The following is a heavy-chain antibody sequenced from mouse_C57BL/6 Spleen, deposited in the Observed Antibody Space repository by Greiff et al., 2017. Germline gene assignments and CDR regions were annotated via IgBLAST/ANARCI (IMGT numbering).Heavy chain of an antibody. J-gene: IGHJ1*03. CDR1: GYTFTDYE. CDR3: AVIRRWYFDV. Sequence: QVQLQQSGAELVRPGASVTLSCKASGYTFTDYEMHWVKQTPVHGLEWIGAIDPETGGTAYNQKFKGKAILTADKSSSTAYMELRSLTSEDSAVYYCAVIRRWYFDVWGTGTTVTVSS. CDR2: IDPETGGT. D-gene: IGHD2-4*01. V-gene: IGHV1-15*01.